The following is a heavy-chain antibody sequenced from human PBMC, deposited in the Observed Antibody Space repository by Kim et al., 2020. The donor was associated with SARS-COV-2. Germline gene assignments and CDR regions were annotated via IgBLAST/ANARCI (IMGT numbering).Heavy chain of an antibody. D-gene: IGHD3-10*01. Sequence: ASVKVSCKASGYTFTSYDINWVRQGTGKGLEWMGWMNPNSGNTGYAQKLQGRVTMNRNTSISTAYMELSSLSSEDTAVYYCPSRYGAGSQYFDYWGQGTL. CDR1: GYTFTSYD. CDR3: PSRYGAGSQYFDY. J-gene: IGHJ4*02. CDR2: MNPNSGNT. V-gene: IGHV1-8*01.